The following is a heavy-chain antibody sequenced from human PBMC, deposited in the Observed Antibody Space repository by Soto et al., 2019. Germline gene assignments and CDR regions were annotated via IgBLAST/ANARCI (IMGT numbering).Heavy chain of an antibody. Sequence: GPLRLSCAASGSTFSSYAMSWVRQAPGKGLEWVSAISGSGGSTYYADSVRGRFTISRDNSKNTLYLQMNSLRAEDTAVYYCAKGERYGSGGSCYYYFDYWGQGTLVTVSS. CDR1: GSTFSSYA. J-gene: IGHJ4*02. V-gene: IGHV3-23*01. D-gene: IGHD2-15*01. CDR3: AKGERYGSGGSCYYYFDY. CDR2: ISGSGGST.